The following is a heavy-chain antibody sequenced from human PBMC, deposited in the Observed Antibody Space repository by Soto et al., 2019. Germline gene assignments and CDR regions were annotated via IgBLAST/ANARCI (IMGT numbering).Heavy chain of an antibody. J-gene: IGHJ6*02. Sequence: GGSLRLSCATSGFTLSNYGMHWVRQAPGDGLEWVAAIWYDGVTKNYVDSVKGRFTISRDNSKSTLYLQMNSLRVEDTAVYYGMDVWGQGTTVTVSS. V-gene: IGHV3-33*01. CDR2: IWYDGVTK. CDR1: GFTLSNYG. CDR3: MDV.